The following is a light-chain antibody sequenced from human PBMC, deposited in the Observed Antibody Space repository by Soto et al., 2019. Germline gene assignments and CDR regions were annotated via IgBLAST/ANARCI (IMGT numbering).Light chain of an antibody. Sequence: AIRMTQSPSSFSASTGDRVTITCRASQGISSYLAWYQQKPGKAPKLLIYAASTLQSGVPSRFSGSGSGTDFTLTISCLQSEDFATYYCQQYYSYPRITFGQGTRREIK. CDR2: AAS. CDR1: QGISSY. V-gene: IGKV1-8*01. CDR3: QQYYSYPRIT. J-gene: IGKJ5*01.